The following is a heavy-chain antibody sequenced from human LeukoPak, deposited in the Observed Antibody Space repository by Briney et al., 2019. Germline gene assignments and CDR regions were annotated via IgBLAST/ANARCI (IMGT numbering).Heavy chain of an antibody. V-gene: IGHV3-7*01. J-gene: IGHJ3*02. CDR3: AKLWGATGGSAFDI. CDR2: IKQDGSEK. Sequence: PGGSLRLSCAASGFTFSSYWMSWVRQAPGKGLEWVANIKQDGSEKYYVDSVKGRFTISRDNAKNSLYLQMNRLRAEETAVYYCAKLWGATGGSAFDIWGQGTMVTVSS. CDR1: GFTFSSYW. D-gene: IGHD1-26*01.